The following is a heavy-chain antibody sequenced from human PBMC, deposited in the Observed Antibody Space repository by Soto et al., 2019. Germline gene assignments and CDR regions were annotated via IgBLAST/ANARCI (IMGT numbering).Heavy chain of an antibody. CDR2: MAPSGSS. CDR1: NASISSYY. D-gene: IGHD4-17*01. V-gene: IGHV4-59*01. Sequence: VRLQESGPGLVKPSETLSLTCTVSNASISSYYWSWIRQPPGKRLEWIGYMAPSGSSKYNPSLAGRVTISVDTSNNQFSLKLTSVTAADTAVYYCARDGNFGDDIHDYYGMDVWGRGTTVTVSS. CDR3: ARDGNFGDDIHDYYGMDV. J-gene: IGHJ6*02.